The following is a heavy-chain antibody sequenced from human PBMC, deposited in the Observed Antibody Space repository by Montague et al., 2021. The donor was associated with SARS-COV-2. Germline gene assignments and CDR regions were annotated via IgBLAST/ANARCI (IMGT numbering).Heavy chain of an antibody. CDR3: AKGEAERWLQSPFDY. CDR1: GFTFSSYG. CDR2: ISYDGSKK. Sequence: SLRLSCAASGFTFSSYGMHWVRQAPGKGLEWVADISYDGSKKYYGDSVKGRFTISRDNSKNTLDLQMNSLRPEDTAVYYCAKGEAERWLQSPFDYWGQGTLVTVSS. V-gene: IGHV3-30*18. J-gene: IGHJ4*02. D-gene: IGHD5-24*01.